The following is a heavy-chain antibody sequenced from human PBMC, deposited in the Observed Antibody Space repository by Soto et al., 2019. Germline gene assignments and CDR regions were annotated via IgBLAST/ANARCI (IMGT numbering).Heavy chain of an antibody. CDR1: GGSISGGDFY. CDR3: ARAQFYSGSGNYNNLMFDA. D-gene: IGHD3-10*01. CDR2: MYHSGTF. Sequence: SETLSLTCTVSGGSISGGDFYWSWIRQHPGKGLGWIGYMYHSGTFLKSPSLKTRLTMSLDMSENQFSLTLNSMTAADTAVYYCARAQFYSGSGNYNNLMFDAWGQGIQVTVSS. V-gene: IGHV4-30-4*08. J-gene: IGHJ5*02.